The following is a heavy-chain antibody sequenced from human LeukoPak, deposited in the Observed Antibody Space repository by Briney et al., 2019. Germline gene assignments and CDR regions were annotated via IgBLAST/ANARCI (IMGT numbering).Heavy chain of an antibody. D-gene: IGHD1-1*01. CDR1: GCSISSNY. J-gene: IGHJ4*02. CDR2: IYYSGST. Sequence: SETLSLTCTASGCSISSNYWSWIRQAPGKGLEWIGYIYYSGSTNYNPSLKSRVTTSVDTTKNHFSLMLSSVTAADTAVYYCGRRTKQWLERRGVFGYWGQGTLVTVSS. V-gene: IGHV4-59*08. CDR3: GRRTKQWLERRGVFGY.